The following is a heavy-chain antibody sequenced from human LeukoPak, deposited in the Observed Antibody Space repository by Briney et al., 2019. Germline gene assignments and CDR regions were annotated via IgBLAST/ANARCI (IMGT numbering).Heavy chain of an antibody. CDR3: ARTHPPRTGSSWYDY. V-gene: IGHV4-34*01. J-gene: IGHJ4*02. Sequence: SETLSLTCAVYGGSFSGYYWSWIRQPPGKGLEWIGEINHSGSTNYNPSLKSRVTISVDTSKNQFSLKLSSVTAADTAVYYCARTHPPRTGSSWYDYWGQGTLVTVSS. CDR1: GGSFSGYY. D-gene: IGHD6-13*01. CDR2: INHSGST.